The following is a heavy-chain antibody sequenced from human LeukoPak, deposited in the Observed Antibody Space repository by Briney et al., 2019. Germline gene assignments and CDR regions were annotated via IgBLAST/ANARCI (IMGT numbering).Heavy chain of an antibody. CDR1: GYSISSGYY. Sequence: SETLSLTCTVSGYSISSGYYWGWIRQPPGKGLEWIGSIYHSGSTYYNPSLKSRVTISVDTSKNQFSLKLSSVTAADTAVYYCARGSQAIGGFDYWGQGTLVTVSS. CDR2: IYHSGST. V-gene: IGHV4-38-2*02. D-gene: IGHD3-16*01. J-gene: IGHJ4*02. CDR3: ARGSQAIGGFDY.